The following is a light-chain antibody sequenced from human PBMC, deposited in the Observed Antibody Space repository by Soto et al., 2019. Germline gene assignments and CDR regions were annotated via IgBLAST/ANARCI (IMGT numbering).Light chain of an antibody. CDR3: AAWDDSLSAHVV. J-gene: IGLJ2*01. CDR1: SSNIGSNY. Sequence: QLVLTQPPSASGTPGQRVTISCSGSSSNIGSNYVYWYQQLPGTAPKLLIYRNNQRPSGVPDRFSGSKSGTSASLAISGLRSEDEADYHCAAWDDSLSAHVVFGGGTKLTVL. CDR2: RNN. V-gene: IGLV1-47*01.